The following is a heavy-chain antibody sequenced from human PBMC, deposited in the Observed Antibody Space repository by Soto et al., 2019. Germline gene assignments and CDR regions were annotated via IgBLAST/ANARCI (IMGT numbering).Heavy chain of an antibody. J-gene: IGHJ4*02. CDR1: EFTFSTHA. CDR3: AKAGYCVITSCYFPFDY. CDR2: ISGSGGST. D-gene: IGHD2-2*01. Sequence: EVQLLESGGGLVQPGGSLRLSCAASEFTFSTHAMTWVRQAPGKGLEWVASISGSGGSTYYADSVKGRFTISRDNSKNTLYLQMNSLRAEDAAVYSCAKAGYCVITSCYFPFDYWCQGTLVTVSS. V-gene: IGHV3-23*01.